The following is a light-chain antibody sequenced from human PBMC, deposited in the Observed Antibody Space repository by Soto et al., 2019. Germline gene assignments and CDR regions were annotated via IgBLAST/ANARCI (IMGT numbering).Light chain of an antibody. J-gene: IGKJ1*01. CDR3: QLYGSSPKT. CDR2: GAS. CDR1: QTISSNY. Sequence: EILLTHSPGTLSLSPGERATLSCSSTQTISSNYLAWYQQKPGQAPKLLIHGASTRATGIPDRFSGSGSGTDFTLTISRLEPEDFAVYYCQLYGSSPKTFGQGTKVDIK. V-gene: IGKV3-20*01.